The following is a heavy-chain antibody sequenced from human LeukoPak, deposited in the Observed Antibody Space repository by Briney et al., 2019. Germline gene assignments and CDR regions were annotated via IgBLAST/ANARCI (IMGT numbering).Heavy chain of an antibody. D-gene: IGHD2-21*02. V-gene: IGHV1-69*13. CDR3: ARALFSGSATVTNYYYYMDV. CDR1: GGTFTSYA. CDR2: IIPIFGTA. Sequence: GASVKVSCKASGGTFTSYAISWVRQAPGQGLEWMGGIIPIFGTANYAQKFQGRVTITADESTSTAYMELSSLRSEDTAVYYCARALFSGSATVTNYYYYMDVWGKGTTVTISS. J-gene: IGHJ6*03.